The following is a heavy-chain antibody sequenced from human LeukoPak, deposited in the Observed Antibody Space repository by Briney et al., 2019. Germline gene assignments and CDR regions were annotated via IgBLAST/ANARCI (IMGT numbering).Heavy chain of an antibody. Sequence: SEALSLTCAVSGYSISTGYYWGWVRQPPGKGLEWIGNSYHSGTSYYNPSLKSRVSISVDTSKNQFSLKLRSVTAADTAVYYCARKYGSNAGYFDYWGQGALVTVSS. CDR3: ARKYGSNAGYFDY. J-gene: IGHJ4*02. CDR2: SYHSGTS. V-gene: IGHV4-38-2*01. D-gene: IGHD4-23*01. CDR1: GYSISTGYY.